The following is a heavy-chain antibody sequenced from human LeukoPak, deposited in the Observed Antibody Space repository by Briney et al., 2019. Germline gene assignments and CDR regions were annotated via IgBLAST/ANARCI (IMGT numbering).Heavy chain of an antibody. Sequence: GESLRLSCVVSGFSFSNSYMTWIRQTPGKGLESLAYISGSGSDIYYADSVKGRFTISRDNAKNSLYLQLHSLRPEDTALYYFSSEPISLHYWGHRTLVTVYS. CDR1: GFSFSNSY. J-gene: IGHJ4*01. CDR3: SSEPISLHY. D-gene: IGHD3-22*01. V-gene: IGHV3-11*01. CDR2: ISGSGSDI.